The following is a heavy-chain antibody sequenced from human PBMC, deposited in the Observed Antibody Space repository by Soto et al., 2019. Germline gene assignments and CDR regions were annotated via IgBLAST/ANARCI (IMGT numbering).Heavy chain of an antibody. V-gene: IGHV3-33*01. Sequence: GGSLRLSCAASGFTFSSYGMHWVRQAPGKGLEWVAVIWYDGSNKYYADSVKGRFTISRDNSKNTLYLQMNSLRAEDTAVYYCAREPSWTPSFDYWGQGTLVTVSS. J-gene: IGHJ4*02. CDR3: AREPSWTPSFDY. CDR1: GFTFSSYG. CDR2: IWYDGSNK.